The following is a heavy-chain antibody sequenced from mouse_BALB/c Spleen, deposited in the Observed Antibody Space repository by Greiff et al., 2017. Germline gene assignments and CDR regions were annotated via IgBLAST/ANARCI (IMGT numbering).Heavy chain of an antibody. CDR1: GFTFSSYA. D-gene: IGHD2-1*01. Sequence: EVKLMESGGGLVKPGGSLKLSCAASGFTFSSYAMSWVRQSPEKRLEWVAEISSGGSYTYYPDTVTGRFTISRDNAKNTLYLEMSSLRSEDTAMYYCARDLSPSTRRVAWFAYWGQGTLVTVSA. J-gene: IGHJ3*01. CDR2: ISSGGSYT. V-gene: IGHV5-9-4*01. CDR3: ARDLSPSTRRVAWFAY.